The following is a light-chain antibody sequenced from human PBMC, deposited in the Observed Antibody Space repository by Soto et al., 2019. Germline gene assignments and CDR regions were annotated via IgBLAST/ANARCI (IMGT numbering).Light chain of an antibody. CDR2: GAS. Sequence: EIELTQSPGTLSSSPGERATLSCRASQSVSSSYLAWYQQKPGQAPRLLISGASSRATGIPDRFSGSGSGTDFTLTISRLEPEDFAVYYCQQYGSSPRTFGQGTKVDIK. V-gene: IGKV3-20*01. J-gene: IGKJ1*01. CDR3: QQYGSSPRT. CDR1: QSVSSSY.